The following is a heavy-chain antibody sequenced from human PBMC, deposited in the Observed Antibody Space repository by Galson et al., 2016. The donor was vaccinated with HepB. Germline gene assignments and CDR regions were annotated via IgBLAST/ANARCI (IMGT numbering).Heavy chain of an antibody. Sequence: SVKVSCKASGYTFTCYDIHWVRQATGQGLEWMGGMSPNNGNRHFAQKFQGRVTMTWNTSISTAYMELRSLRSEDTAVYYCARDPNGLLNFGLDVWGQGTTVTVSS. V-gene: IGHV1-8*01. D-gene: IGHD2-21*01. CDR1: GYTFTCYD. CDR3: ARDPNGLLNFGLDV. CDR2: MSPNNGNR. J-gene: IGHJ6*02.